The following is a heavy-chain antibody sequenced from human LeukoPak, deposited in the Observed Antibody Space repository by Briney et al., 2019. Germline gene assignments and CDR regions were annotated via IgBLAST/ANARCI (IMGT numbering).Heavy chain of an antibody. CDR3: ARVGNYYDSSGYYY. CDR1: GFTFSSYW. V-gene: IGHV3-74*01. Sequence: PGGSLRLSWAASGFTFSSYWVHWVRQPPGKGRVWVSRINSDGSSTSYADSVKGRFTISRDNAKNTLYLQMNSLRAKDTAVYYCARVGNYYDSSGYYYWGQGTLVTVSS. CDR2: INSDGSST. D-gene: IGHD3-22*01. J-gene: IGHJ4*02.